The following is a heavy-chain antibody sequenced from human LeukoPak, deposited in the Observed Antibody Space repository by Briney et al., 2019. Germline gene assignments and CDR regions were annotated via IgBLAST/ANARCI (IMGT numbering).Heavy chain of an antibody. CDR2: IIPIFGTA. J-gene: IGHJ4*02. D-gene: IGHD6-19*01. CDR1: GGTFISYA. Sequence: GASVKVSCKASGGTFISYAVSWVRQAPGQGLEWMGGIIPIFGTANYAQKFQGRVTITTDESTSTAYMELSSLRSEDTAVYYCARGVGYSSGWFAAFDYWGQGTLVTVSS. V-gene: IGHV1-69*05. CDR3: ARGVGYSSGWFAAFDY.